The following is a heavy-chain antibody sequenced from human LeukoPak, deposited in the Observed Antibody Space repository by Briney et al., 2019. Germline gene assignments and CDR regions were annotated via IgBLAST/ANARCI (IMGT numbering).Heavy chain of an antibody. J-gene: IGHJ4*02. CDR3: ARGITMAAVDY. CDR1: GGSFSGYY. D-gene: IGHD3-10*01. Sequence: SETLSLTCAVYGGSFSGYYWSWIRQPPGKGLEWIREINHSGSTNYNPSLKSRVTISVDTSKNQFSLKLSSVTAADTAVYYCARGITMAAVDYWGQGTLVTVSS. CDR2: INHSGST. V-gene: IGHV4-34*01.